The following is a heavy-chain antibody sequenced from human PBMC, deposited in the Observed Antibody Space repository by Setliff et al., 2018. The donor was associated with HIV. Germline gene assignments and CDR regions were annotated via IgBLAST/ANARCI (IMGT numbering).Heavy chain of an antibody. CDR1: GGSISGYY. V-gene: IGHV4-59*01. J-gene: IGHJ4*02. CDR2: IYYSGST. Sequence: SETLSLTCTVSGGSISGYYWSWIRQPPGKGLEWIGYIYYSGSTNYNPSLTSRVTISVDTSRNQFSLKLTSVTAADTAIYYCARAVNFDYWGQGTQVTVSS. CDR3: ARAVNFDY. D-gene: IGHD6-19*01.